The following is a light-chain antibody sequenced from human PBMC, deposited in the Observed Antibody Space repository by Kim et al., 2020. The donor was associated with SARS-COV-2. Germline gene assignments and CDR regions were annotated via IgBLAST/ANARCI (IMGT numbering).Light chain of an antibody. CDR3: RQSDSVFT. Sequence: SASVGDRVTITCRASQTISNYLNWYQQKPGQAPKLLIYGASSLPSGVPSRFSGSGSGTHFTLTISSLQPEEFATYYCRQSDSVFTFGPGTKVDIK. CDR1: QTISNY. CDR2: GAS. J-gene: IGKJ3*01. V-gene: IGKV1-39*01.